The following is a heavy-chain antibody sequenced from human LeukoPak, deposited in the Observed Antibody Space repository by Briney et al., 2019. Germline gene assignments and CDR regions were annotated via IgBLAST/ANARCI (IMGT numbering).Heavy chain of an antibody. Sequence: GGSLRLSCAASGFTFSSYSMNWVRQAPGQGLEWVSSISSSSSYIYYADSVKGRFTISRDNAKNSLYLQMNSLRAEDTAVYYCARGYSGYDYDYWGQGTLVTVSS. V-gene: IGHV3-21*01. CDR2: ISSSSSYI. D-gene: IGHD5-12*01. CDR1: GFTFSSYS. CDR3: ARGYSGYDYDY. J-gene: IGHJ4*02.